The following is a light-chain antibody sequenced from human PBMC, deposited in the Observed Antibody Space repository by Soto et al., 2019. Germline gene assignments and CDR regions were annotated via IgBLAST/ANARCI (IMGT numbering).Light chain of an antibody. CDR2: GAS. J-gene: IGKJ1*01. CDR3: QQYNDWWT. CDR1: QSVSSN. V-gene: IGKV3-15*01. Sequence: EIVMTQSPATLSVSPGERATLSCRASQSVSSNLAWYQQKPGQAPRLLIYGASTRATGVPGRFSGSGSGTEFTLTISSLQSEDFAVYYCQQYNDWWTFGQGTKVDFK.